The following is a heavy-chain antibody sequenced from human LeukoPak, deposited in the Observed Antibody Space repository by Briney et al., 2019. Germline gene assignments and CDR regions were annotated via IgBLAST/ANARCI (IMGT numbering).Heavy chain of an antibody. V-gene: IGHV3-23*01. Sequence: GGSLSLSCAASGFTFSNYAMSWVRQAPGKGLEWVSTISDSGGSTYYADSVKARLTISRDNSKNTLCLQMSSLRAEDTAIHYCAKVPYADYGSGRPPFMDVWGQGTTVAV. CDR1: GFTFSNYA. D-gene: IGHD3-10*01. CDR2: ISDSGGST. CDR3: AKVPYADYGSGRPPFMDV. J-gene: IGHJ6*02.